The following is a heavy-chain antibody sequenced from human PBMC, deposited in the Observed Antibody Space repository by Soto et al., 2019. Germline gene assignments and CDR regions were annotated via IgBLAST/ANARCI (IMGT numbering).Heavy chain of an antibody. Sequence: GGSLRLSCAASGFTFSNYWMGWVRQAPGKGLEWVANIKQDGSEEYYVDSVRGRFTISRDNAKNSLYLQMNSLRAEDTAVYYCARPLGWRDAFDTGGQGTMVTVSS. J-gene: IGHJ3*02. D-gene: IGHD6-19*01. V-gene: IGHV3-7*01. CDR2: IKQDGSEE. CDR1: GFTFSNYW. CDR3: ARPLGWRDAFDT.